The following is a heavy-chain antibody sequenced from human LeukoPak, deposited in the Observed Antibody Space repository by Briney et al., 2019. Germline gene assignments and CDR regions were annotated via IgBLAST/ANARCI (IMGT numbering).Heavy chain of an antibody. CDR2: ISGSGGST. Sequence: PGGSLRLSCAASGFTFSSYSMNWVRQAPGKGLEWVSAISGSGGSTYYADSVKGRFTISRDNSKNTLYLQMNSLRAEDTAVYYCAKAYCSSTSCYKDPHYYFDYWGQGTLVTVSS. CDR1: GFTFSSYS. J-gene: IGHJ4*02. V-gene: IGHV3-23*01. D-gene: IGHD2-2*02. CDR3: AKAYCSSTSCYKDPHYYFDY.